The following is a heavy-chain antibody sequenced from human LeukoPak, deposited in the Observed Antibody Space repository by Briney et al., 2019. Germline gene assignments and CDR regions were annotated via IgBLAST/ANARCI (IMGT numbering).Heavy chain of an antibody. Sequence: ASVKVSCKASGYTFTGYYMHWVRQAPGQGLEWMGWINPNNDVTNYAQKFQGRVTMTTDTSTSTAYMELRSLRSDDTAFYYCAKDISYGGNPAFEHWGQGIPVTVSS. CDR2: INPNNDVT. J-gene: IGHJ4*02. D-gene: IGHD2-15*01. CDR1: GYTFTGYY. CDR3: AKDISYGGNPAFEH. V-gene: IGHV1-2*02.